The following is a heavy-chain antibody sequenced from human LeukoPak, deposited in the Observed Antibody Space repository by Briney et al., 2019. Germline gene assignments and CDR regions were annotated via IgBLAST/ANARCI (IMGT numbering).Heavy chain of an antibody. CDR2: IIPISGIA. V-gene: IGHV1-69*04. D-gene: IGHD3-22*01. CDR3: ARPYYYDSSGYYYFDY. Sequence: GASVKVSCKASGGTFSSYAISWVRQAPGQGLEWMGRIIPISGIANYAQKFQGRVTITADKSTSTAYMELSSLRSEDTAVYYCARPYYYDSSGYYYFDYWGQGTLVTVSS. CDR1: GGTFSSYA. J-gene: IGHJ4*02.